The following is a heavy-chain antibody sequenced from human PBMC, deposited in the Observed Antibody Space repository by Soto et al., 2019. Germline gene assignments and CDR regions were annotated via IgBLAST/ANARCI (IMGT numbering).Heavy chain of an antibody. D-gene: IGHD1-1*01. J-gene: IGHJ4*02. CDR1: SGSISTNNW. V-gene: IGHV4-4*02. Sequence: QVQLQESGPGLVKPSGTLSLTCAVSSGSISTNNWWHWVRQPPGKGLEWIGEIFHSGSTNYSPSLKRRVTMSVDIFKTPFTLTLRAVTAADTAVYYCARERGTGTDQGFDYWGQGTLVTVS. CDR3: ARERGTGTDQGFDY. CDR2: IFHSGST.